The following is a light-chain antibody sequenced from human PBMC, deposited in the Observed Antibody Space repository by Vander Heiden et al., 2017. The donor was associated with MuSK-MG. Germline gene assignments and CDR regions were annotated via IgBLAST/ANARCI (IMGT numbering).Light chain of an antibody. CDR2: DAS. Sequence: EIFLPPSPHTLYLYPGERATLSCRASESVDGDVVWYQQKPGQAPRLLFYDASVRATGIPARFRGSGSGTEFALTITSLDPEDFAVYYCQVHTNGHFLYTFGQGTKIEIK. J-gene: IGKJ2*01. CDR3: QVHTNGHFLYT. V-gene: IGKV3-11*01. CDR1: ESVDGD.